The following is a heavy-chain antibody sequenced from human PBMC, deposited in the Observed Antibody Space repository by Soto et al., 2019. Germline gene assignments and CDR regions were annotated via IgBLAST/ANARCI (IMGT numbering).Heavy chain of an antibody. CDR1: GFTFSSYA. J-gene: IGHJ6*02. V-gene: IGHV3-30-3*01. CDR3: ARHEDYYYGMDV. Sequence: GGSLRLSCAASGFTFSSYAMHWVRQAPGKGLEWVAVISYDGSNKYYADSVKGRFTISRDNSKNTLYLQMNSLRAEDTAVYYCARHEDYYYGMDVWGQGTTVTVSS. CDR2: ISYDGSNK.